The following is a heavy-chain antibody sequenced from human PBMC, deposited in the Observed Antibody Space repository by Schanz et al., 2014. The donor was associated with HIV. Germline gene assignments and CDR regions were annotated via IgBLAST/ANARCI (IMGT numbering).Heavy chain of an antibody. CDR3: ARRSTPGGYYGMDV. D-gene: IGHD2-15*01. Sequence: VQLVESGEGLVQPGGSLRLSCAASGFKISDSWMDWVRQVPGEGLEWVAVIWYDGSNKYYADSVKGRFTISRDNSKNTLYLQMNSLRAEDTAVYYCARRSTPGGYYGMDVWGQGTTVTVSS. CDR2: IWYDGSNK. J-gene: IGHJ6*02. CDR1: GFKISDSW. V-gene: IGHV3-33*08.